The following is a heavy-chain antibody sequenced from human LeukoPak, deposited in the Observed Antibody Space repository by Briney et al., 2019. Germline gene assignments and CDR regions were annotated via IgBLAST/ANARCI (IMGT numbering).Heavy chain of an antibody. J-gene: IGHJ3*02. D-gene: IGHD1-26*01. V-gene: IGHV3-48*01. CDR1: GFTFSSYS. Sequence: GGSLRLSCAASGFTFSSYSMNWVRQAPGKGLEWVSYISSSSTIYYADSVKGRFTISRDNAKNSLYLQMNSLRAEDTAVYYCARTGSYSRLDAFDIWGQGTMVTVSS. CDR3: ARTGSYSRLDAFDI. CDR2: ISSSSTI.